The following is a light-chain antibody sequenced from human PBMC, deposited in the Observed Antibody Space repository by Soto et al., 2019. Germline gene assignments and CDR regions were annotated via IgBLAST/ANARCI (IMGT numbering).Light chain of an antibody. J-gene: IGKJ5*01. V-gene: IGKV4-1*01. Sequence: DIVMTQSPDSLAVSLGERATINCKSSQSVLYSSNNKDYLAWYQQKPGQPPNLLIYWASTRESGVPDRFSGSGSGKDFTLTISSLQAEDVAVYFCQQYYTTPIPFGQGTRLAIE. CDR2: WAS. CDR1: QSVLYSSNNKDY. CDR3: QQYYTTPIP.